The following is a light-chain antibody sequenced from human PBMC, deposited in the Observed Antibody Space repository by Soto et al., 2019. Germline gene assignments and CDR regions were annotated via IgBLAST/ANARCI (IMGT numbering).Light chain of an antibody. J-gene: IGKJ1*01. Sequence: DIQMTQSPSTLSGSVGDRVTITCRASQTISSWLAWYRQKPGKAPKLLIYKASTLKSGVQSRFSGSGSGTEFTLTIRSLQPDDFATYYCKHYNSYSEAFGQGTKVDIK. CDR3: KHYNSYSEA. CDR1: QTISSW. V-gene: IGKV1-5*03. CDR2: KAS.